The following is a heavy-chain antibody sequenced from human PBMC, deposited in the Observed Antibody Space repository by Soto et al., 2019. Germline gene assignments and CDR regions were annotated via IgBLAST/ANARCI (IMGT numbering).Heavy chain of an antibody. Sequence: ASVKVSCKASGYTFTSYGISWVRQAPGQGLEWMGWISAYNGNTNYAQKLQGRVTMTTDTSTSTAYMELRSLRSDDTATYYCARDQDDFWSGYYHYYGMDVWGQGTTVTVS. J-gene: IGHJ6*02. CDR3: ARDQDDFWSGYYHYYGMDV. CDR1: GYTFTSYG. CDR2: ISAYNGNT. V-gene: IGHV1-18*04. D-gene: IGHD3-3*01.